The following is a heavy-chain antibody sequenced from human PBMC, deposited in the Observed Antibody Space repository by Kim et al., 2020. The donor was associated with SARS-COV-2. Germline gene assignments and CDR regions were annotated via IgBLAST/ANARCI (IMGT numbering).Heavy chain of an antibody. CDR2: ISSSSSYI. J-gene: IGHJ4*02. V-gene: IGHV3-21*01. Sequence: GGSLRLSCAASGFTFSSYSMNWVRQAPGKGLEWVSSISSSSSYIYYADSVKGRFTISRDNAKNSLYLQMNSLRAEDTAVYYCAFSHAWAPSRPFDYWGQGTLVTVSS. CDR3: AFSHAWAPSRPFDY. CDR1: GFTFSSYS.